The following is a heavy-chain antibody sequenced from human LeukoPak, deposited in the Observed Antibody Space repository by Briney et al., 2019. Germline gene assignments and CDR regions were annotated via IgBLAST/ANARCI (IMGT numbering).Heavy chain of an antibody. CDR3: ARTYYYDSSGYYAFDI. V-gene: IGHV4-38-2*02. CDR2: IYHSGST. D-gene: IGHD3-22*01. Sequence: SETLSLTCTVSGYSISSGYYWGWIRQPPGKGLEWIGSIYHSGSTYYNPSLKSRVTISVDTSKNQFSLKLSSVTAADTAVCYCARTYYYDSSGYYAFDIWGQGTIVTVSS. J-gene: IGHJ3*02. CDR1: GYSISSGYY.